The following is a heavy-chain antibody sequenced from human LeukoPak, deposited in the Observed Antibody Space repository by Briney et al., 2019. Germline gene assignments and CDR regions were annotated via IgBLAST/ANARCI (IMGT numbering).Heavy chain of an antibody. J-gene: IGHJ4*02. CDR1: GFTFDDYT. Sequence: GGSLRLSCAASGFTFDDYTMHWVRQAPGKGLEWVSLISWDGGSTYYADSVKGRFTISRDNNKNSLYLQMNSLRTEDTALYYCATGNVFDYWGQGTLVTVSS. D-gene: IGHD1-1*01. CDR2: ISWDGGST. CDR3: ATGNVFDY. V-gene: IGHV3-43*01.